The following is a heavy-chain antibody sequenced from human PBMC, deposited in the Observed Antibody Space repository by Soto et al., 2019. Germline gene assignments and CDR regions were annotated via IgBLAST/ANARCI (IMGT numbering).Heavy chain of an antibody. D-gene: IGHD3-16*01. Sequence: EVRLLESGGGLVPPGGSLRLSCAASGFTFTDCGMSWVRQGTGKGVEFVSVIGGRGGHTYYADSVKGRFTISRDNPKHTVYLEMNSLTAEDTALYSCAKGRSFLITSYAKTFDYWGLGILVTVSS. CDR3: AKGRSFLITSYAKTFDY. CDR2: IGGRGGHT. CDR1: GFTFTDCG. J-gene: IGHJ4*02. V-gene: IGHV3-23*01.